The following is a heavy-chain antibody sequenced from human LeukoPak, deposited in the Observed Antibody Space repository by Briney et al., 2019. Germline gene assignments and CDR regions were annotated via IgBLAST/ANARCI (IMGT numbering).Heavy chain of an antibody. V-gene: IGHV5-51*01. J-gene: IGHJ4*02. CDR1: GYYFSNYW. D-gene: IGHD3-22*01. Sequence: GESLKISCKASGYYFSNYWIGWVRQMPGKGLQRMGVIYPGDSDTTYSPSFEGQVTISADQSISTAYLEWTSLKASDTAIYYCARKISGYFPFDYWGQGTLVTVSS. CDR3: ARKISGYFPFDY. CDR2: IYPGDSDT.